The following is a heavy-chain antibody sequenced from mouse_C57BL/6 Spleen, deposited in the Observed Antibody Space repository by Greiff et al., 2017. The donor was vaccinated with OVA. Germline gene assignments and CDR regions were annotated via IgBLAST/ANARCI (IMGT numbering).Heavy chain of an antibody. D-gene: IGHD1-1*01. CDR1: GYTFTDYN. J-gene: IGHJ2*01. V-gene: IGHV1-22*01. CDR3: AREILRGYFDY. Sequence: EVQLQQSGPELVKPGASVKMSYKASGYTFTDYNMHWVKQSHGKSLEWIGYINPNNGGTSYNQKFKGKATLTVNKSSSTAYMELRSLTSEDSAVYYCAREILRGYFDYWGQGTTLTVSS. CDR2: INPNNGGT.